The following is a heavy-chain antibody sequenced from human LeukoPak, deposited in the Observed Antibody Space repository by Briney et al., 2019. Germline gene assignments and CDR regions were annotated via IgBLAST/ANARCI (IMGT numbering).Heavy chain of an antibody. J-gene: IGHJ4*02. V-gene: IGHV4-39*01. CDR3: ATDLYYFDSSGPPYYFDY. CDR1: GGSISSTSYY. D-gene: IGHD3-22*01. CDR2: IYSGGTT. Sequence: SETLSLTCTVSGGSISSTSYYWGWIRQPPGKGLEWIGSIYSGGTTYYNPSLKSRVTISVHTSKKQFSLKLSSVTAADMAVYYCATDLYYFDSSGPPYYFDYWGQGTLVTVSS.